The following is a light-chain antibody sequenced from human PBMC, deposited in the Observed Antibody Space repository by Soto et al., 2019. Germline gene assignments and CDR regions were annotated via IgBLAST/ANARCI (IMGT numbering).Light chain of an antibody. V-gene: IGLV2-23*03. CDR2: EGS. Sequence: QSALTQPASVSGSPGQSITISCTGTSSDVGSYNLVSWYQHHPGKAPKLMIYEGSKRPSGVSNRFSGSKSGNTASLTISGLQAEDEADYYCCSYAGSSTFAAVFGVGTQLTVL. J-gene: IGLJ7*01. CDR1: SSDVGSYNL. CDR3: CSYAGSSTFAAV.